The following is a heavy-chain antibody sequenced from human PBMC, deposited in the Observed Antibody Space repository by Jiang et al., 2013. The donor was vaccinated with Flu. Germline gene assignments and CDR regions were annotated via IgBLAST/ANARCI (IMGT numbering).Heavy chain of an antibody. V-gene: IGHV3-48*01. J-gene: IGHJ4*02. CDR1: GFIFNTYH. Sequence: VQLVESGGGLVQPGGSLRLSCAASGFIFNTYHMNWVRQAPGKGLEWISYISSDGNVIYYADSVQGRFTISRDNANNSLFLQMNSLRADDTAVYYCAREIGTFDYWGQGTLVSVSS. CDR2: ISSDGNVI. D-gene: IGHD1-7*01. CDR3: AREIGTFDY.